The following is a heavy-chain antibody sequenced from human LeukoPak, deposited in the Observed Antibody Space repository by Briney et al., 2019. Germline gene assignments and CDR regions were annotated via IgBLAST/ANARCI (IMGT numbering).Heavy chain of an antibody. J-gene: IGHJ4*02. CDR2: FTGGEGIT. CDR1: GVTFSTYA. V-gene: IGHV3-23*01. Sequence: GGSLRLSCAASGVTFSTYAMSWVRQAPGKGLEWVSTFTGGEGITHHADSVKGRFTISRDNSKNTLYLQMNSLRVEDTAVYYCAKDMGRGWCYFDYWGQGTLVTVSS. CDR3: AKDMGRGWCYFDY. D-gene: IGHD6-19*01.